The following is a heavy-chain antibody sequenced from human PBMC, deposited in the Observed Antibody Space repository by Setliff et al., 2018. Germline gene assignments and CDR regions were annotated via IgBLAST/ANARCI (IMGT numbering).Heavy chain of an antibody. CDR3: ARDGKQFYYDSTGYYRNWFDP. V-gene: IGHV3-30*04. CDR2: ISYDGSHQ. Sequence: GGSLRLSCAASGFMFGSYAMHWVRQSPGKGLEWVAVISYDGSHQYYADSVRGRFTISRDNSKNTLFVQMNSLRSEDTAIYSCARDGKQFYYDSTGYYRNWFDPWGQGTLVTVSS. J-gene: IGHJ5*02. CDR1: GFMFGSYA. D-gene: IGHD3-22*01.